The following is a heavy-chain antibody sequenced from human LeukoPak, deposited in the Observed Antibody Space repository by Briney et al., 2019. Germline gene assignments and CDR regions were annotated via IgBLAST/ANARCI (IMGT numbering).Heavy chain of an antibody. V-gene: IGHV4-34*01. Sequence: SETLSLTCAVYGVTFSGYYWSWIRQPPGKGLEWIGEISHSGGTNYNPSLKSRITMSVDTSKNQFSLKLSSVTAADTAVYYCARTLSNSGHQGYFKHWSQGTLVTVSS. D-gene: IGHD1-26*01. J-gene: IGHJ1*01. CDR2: ISHSGGT. CDR1: GVTFSGYY. CDR3: ARTLSNSGHQGYFKH.